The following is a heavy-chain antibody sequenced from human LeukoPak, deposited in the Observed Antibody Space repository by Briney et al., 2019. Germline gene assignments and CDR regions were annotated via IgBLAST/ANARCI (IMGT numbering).Heavy chain of an antibody. CDR2: INHSGST. V-gene: IGHV4-34*01. J-gene: IGHJ4*02. D-gene: IGHD6-13*01. Sequence: PSETLSLTCAVYGGSFSGYYWSWIRQPPGKGLEWIGEINHSGSTNYNPSLKSRVTISVDTSKNQFSLKLSSVTAADTAVYYCARSAIAAAGPPFDYWGQGTLVTVSS. CDR1: GGSFSGYY. CDR3: ARSAIAAAGPPFDY.